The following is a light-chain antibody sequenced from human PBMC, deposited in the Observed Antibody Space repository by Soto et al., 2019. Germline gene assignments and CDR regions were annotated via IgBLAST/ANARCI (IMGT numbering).Light chain of an antibody. CDR2: DTS. V-gene: IGKV3-11*01. CDR3: QHRLNWPWT. J-gene: IGKJ1*01. CDR1: QSIGTY. Sequence: EIVLTQSPATLSVSPGEGVTLSCRASQSIGTYLAWYRQKPGQAPRLLIYDTSNRATGTPDRLSGSGSGTDFTLTVSSLEPEDFAVYYCQHRLNWPWTFGQGTKVEIK.